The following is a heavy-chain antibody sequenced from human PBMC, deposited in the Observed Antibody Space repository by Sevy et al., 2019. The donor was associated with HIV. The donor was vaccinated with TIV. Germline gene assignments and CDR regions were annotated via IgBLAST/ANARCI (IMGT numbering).Heavy chain of an antibody. V-gene: IGHV3-23*01. D-gene: IGHD3-22*01. CDR2: ISGSGGST. Sequence: GGYLRLSCAASGFTFSSYAMSWVRQAPGKGLEWVSAISGSGGSTYYADSVKGRFTISRDNSKNTLYLQMNSLRAEDTAVYYCAKEGYYYACSGYSDYFDYWGQGTLVTVSS. J-gene: IGHJ4*02. CDR1: GFTFSSYA. CDR3: AKEGYYYACSGYSDYFDY.